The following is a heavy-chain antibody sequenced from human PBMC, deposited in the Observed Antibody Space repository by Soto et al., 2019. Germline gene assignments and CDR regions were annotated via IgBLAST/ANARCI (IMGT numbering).Heavy chain of an antibody. V-gene: IGHV1-18*01. CDR2: VSTNDDRT. Sequence: QVQMVQSGPEVKMPGASEKVSCKTSGYTFTAYGLAWLRQAPGQRPEWMGWVSTNDDRTNYARKFQGRVTMSTDRSTTTTSMELRSLGTDDTAVCYCARELNTESSAYYSFAFWGQGTLVTVSS. D-gene: IGHD3-22*01. CDR1: GYTFTAYG. J-gene: IGHJ4*02. CDR3: ARELNTESSAYYSFAF.